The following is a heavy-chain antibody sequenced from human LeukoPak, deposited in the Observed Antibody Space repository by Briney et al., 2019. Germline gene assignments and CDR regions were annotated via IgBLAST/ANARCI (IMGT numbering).Heavy chain of an antibody. J-gene: IGHJ6*03. CDR2: VNGRGATT. D-gene: IGHD7-27*01. CDR3: AKAPATGEGYYFYYMDV. V-gene: IGHV3-23*01. Sequence: GGSLRLSCAASGFASGFTFSDYAVSWVCQAPGKGPEWVASVNGRGATTYYADSVRGRFTISRANSKNTLYLQMISLGADDTAVYFCAKAPATGEGYYFYYMDVWGKGTTVTVSS. CDR1: GFTFSDYA.